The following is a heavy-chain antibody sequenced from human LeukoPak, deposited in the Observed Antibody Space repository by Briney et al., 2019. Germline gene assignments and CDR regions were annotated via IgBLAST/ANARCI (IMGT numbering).Heavy chain of an antibody. V-gene: IGHV3-23*01. CDR2: SSGSGGST. D-gene: IGHD5-18*01. CDR1: GFSFSSYA. J-gene: IGHJ4*02. Sequence: GGSLRLSCAASGFSFSSYAVSWVRQAPGKGLGWVSASSGSGGSTYYADSVKGRFTISRDNSKNTLYLQMNSLRAEDTAVYYCAKEDHYVDTAMVTFDYWGQGTLVTVSS. CDR3: AKEDHYVDTAMVTFDY.